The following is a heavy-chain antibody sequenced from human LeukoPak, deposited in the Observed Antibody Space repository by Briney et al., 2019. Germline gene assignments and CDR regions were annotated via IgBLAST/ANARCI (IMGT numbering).Heavy chain of an antibody. CDR2: MKQDGSEK. J-gene: IGHJ4*02. V-gene: IGHV3-7*03. D-gene: IGHD3-22*01. Sequence: TGGSLRLSCVVSGFTFSSYWMSWVRQAPGQGLEWVANMKQDGSEKYYVDSVKGRITISRDNAKNSLYLQMNSLRAEDTAVYYCARAPYYSHVEFYFDYWGQGTLVTVSS. CDR1: GFTFSSYW. CDR3: ARAPYYSHVEFYFDY.